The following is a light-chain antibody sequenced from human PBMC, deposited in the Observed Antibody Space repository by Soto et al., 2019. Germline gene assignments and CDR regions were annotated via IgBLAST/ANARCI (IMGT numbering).Light chain of an antibody. CDR3: QHFGSYPLT. CDR2: GAS. CDR1: QSVRNNY. Sequence: EIVLTQSPGTLSLSPGERATLSCRASQSVRNNYFAWYPPKPGLAPRFLISGASARATGIPARFSGGGSGTDFTLTISRLEPQEFAVYYCQHFGSYPLTFGGRTKV. V-gene: IGKV3-20*01. J-gene: IGKJ4*02.